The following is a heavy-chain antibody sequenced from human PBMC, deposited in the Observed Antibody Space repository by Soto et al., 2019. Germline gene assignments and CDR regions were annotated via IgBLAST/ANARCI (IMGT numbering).Heavy chain of an antibody. CDR2: IYYSGST. CDR3: ASLFGYCSSTSCYAYYMDV. J-gene: IGHJ6*03. D-gene: IGHD2-2*01. Sequence: PSETLSLTCTVSGGSISSYYWSWIRQPPGKGLEWIGYIYYSGSTNYNPSLKSRVTISVDTSKNQFSLKLSSVTAADTAVYYCASLFGYCSSTSCYAYYMDVWGKGTTVTVSS. V-gene: IGHV4-59*08. CDR1: GGSISSYY.